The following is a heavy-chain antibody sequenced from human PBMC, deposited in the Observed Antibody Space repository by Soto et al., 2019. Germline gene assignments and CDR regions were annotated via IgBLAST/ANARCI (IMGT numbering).Heavy chain of an antibody. CDR3: ARTPPLGYFDY. V-gene: IGHV4-39*01. Sequence: SETLSLTCTVSGGSISSSGYYWGWIRQPPGKGLEWIGTISYSGSTYYNPSLKSRVTMSGDTSNNQFSLKLSSVTAADTAVYYCARTPPLGYFDYWGQGTLVTVSS. CDR2: ISYSGST. J-gene: IGHJ4*02. CDR1: GGSISSSGYY.